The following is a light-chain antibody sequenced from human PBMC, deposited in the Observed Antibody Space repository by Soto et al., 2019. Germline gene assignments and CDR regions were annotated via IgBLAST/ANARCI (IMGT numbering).Light chain of an antibody. J-gene: IGLJ1*01. CDR3: SSFAGSNYV. V-gene: IGLV2-8*01. CDR2: EVY. CDR1: SSDVGAYNY. Sequence: QSALTQPPSASGSPGQSVTISCTGTSSDVGAYNYVSWYQQHPGKAPKLMIYEVYKRPSGVPDRFSGSKSGNMASLTVSGLQADDEADYYCSSFAGSNYVFGTGTKVTVL.